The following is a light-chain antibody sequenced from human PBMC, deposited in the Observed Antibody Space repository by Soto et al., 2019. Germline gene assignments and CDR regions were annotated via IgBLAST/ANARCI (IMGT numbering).Light chain of an antibody. Sequence: QSALTQPRSVSGSPGQSVTISCTGTSSDVGGYNYVSWYQQHPGKAPKLMISDVSKRPSGVPDRFSGSKSGNTASLTISGLQAEDEADYYCCSYAVSYTFSYVFGTGTKVTVL. V-gene: IGLV2-11*01. J-gene: IGLJ1*01. CDR3: CSYAVSYTFSYV. CDR1: SSDVGGYNY. CDR2: DVS.